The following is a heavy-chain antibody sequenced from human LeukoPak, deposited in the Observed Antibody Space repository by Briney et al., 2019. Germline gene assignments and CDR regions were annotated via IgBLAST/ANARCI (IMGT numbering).Heavy chain of an antibody. D-gene: IGHD6-13*01. V-gene: IGHV1-2*02. CDR1: GYTFTGYY. J-gene: IGHJ5*02. CDR2: INPNSGGT. Sequence: ASVKVSCKASGYTFTGYYMHWVRQAPGQGLEWMGWINPNSGGTNYAQKFQGRVTMTRDTSISTAYMELSRLRSDDTAVYYCARDPGSGSSPFDPWGQGTLVTVSS. CDR3: ARDPGSGSSPFDP.